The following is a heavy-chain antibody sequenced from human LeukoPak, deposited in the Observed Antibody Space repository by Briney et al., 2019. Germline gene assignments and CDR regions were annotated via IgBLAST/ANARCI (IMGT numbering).Heavy chain of an antibody. CDR2: FSGSGAGT. J-gene: IGHJ4*02. Sequence: GGSLRLPCAASGFTFSSYAMSWVRQAPGKGLEWVSAFSGSGAGTYSADSVKGRFTVSRDNSKNTLYLQMNNLRAEDTAVYYCATQYGSSWRDYFDYWGQGTLVTVSS. CDR3: ATQYGSSWRDYFDY. D-gene: IGHD6-13*01. V-gene: IGHV3-23*01. CDR1: GFTFSSYA.